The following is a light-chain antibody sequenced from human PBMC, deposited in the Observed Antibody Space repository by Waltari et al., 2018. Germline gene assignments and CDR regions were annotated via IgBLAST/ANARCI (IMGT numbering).Light chain of an antibody. J-gene: IGLJ2*01. V-gene: IGLV1-44*01. Sequence: SVLTQPPSVSATPGPRVSISCSGSSSNIGSKSVNGYQQVPGTAPQHLTHSNNRRPSGVPDRFSGSKSGTSASLAISGLQSEDEADYYCATWDDSLNGLFGGGTKLTVL. CDR2: SNN. CDR3: ATWDDSLNGL. CDR1: SSNIGSKS.